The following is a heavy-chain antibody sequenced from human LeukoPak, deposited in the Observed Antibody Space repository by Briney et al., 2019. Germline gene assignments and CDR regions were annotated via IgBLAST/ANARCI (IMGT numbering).Heavy chain of an antibody. CDR2: ISAYNGNT. J-gene: IGHJ3*02. CDR3: ARLIGSSWQLRADAFDI. CDR1: GYTFTSYG. V-gene: IGHV1-18*01. D-gene: IGHD6-13*01. Sequence: ASVKVSCKASGYTFTSYGISWVRQAPGQGLEWMGWISAYNGNTNYAQKLQGRVTITRDTSASTAYMELSSLRSEDTAVYYCARLIGSSWQLRADAFDIWGQGTMVTVSS.